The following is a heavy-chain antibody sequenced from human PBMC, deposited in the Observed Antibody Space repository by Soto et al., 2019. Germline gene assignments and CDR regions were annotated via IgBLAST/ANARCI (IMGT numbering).Heavy chain of an antibody. CDR3: ARVLVISVESFLYYYYGMDV. CDR2: INHSGST. J-gene: IGHJ6*02. Sequence: QVQLQQWGAGLLKPSETLSLTCAVYGGSFSGYYWSWIRQPPGKGLEWIGEINHSGSTNYNPSLKSRVTISVDTSKNQFSLRLSSVTAADTAVYFCARVLVISVESFLYYYYGMDVWGQGTTVTVSS. D-gene: IGHD3-10*01. V-gene: IGHV4-34*01. CDR1: GGSFSGYY.